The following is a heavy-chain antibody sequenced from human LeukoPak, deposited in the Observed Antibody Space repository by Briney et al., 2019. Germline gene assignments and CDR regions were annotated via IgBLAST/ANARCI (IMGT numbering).Heavy chain of an antibody. CDR2: IYYSGST. CDR3: ARVFDSGSQAYFYYMDV. V-gene: IGHV4-59*01. J-gene: IGHJ6*03. CDR1: GGSISSYY. D-gene: IGHD3-10*01. Sequence: SETLSLTCTVSGGSISSYYWSWIRQTPGKGLEWIGYIYYSGSTNFNPSLKSRVTISVDTSKNQFSLKVSSVTAADTAVYYCARVFDSGSQAYFYYMDVWGKGTTVTIFS.